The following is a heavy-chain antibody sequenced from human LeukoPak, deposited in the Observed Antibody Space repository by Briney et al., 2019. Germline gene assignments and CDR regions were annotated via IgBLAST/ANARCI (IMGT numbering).Heavy chain of an antibody. CDR3: ARVPYYYDSSGYYGAFDI. Sequence: PGGSLRLSCATSGFSFDTSAMSWVRQAPGKGLEWVAAVGGNNAGTFYADSVKGRFTISRDNSKNTLYLQMNSLRAEDTAVYYCARVPYYYDSSGYYGAFDIWGQGTMVTVSS. J-gene: IGHJ3*02. V-gene: IGHV3-23*01. CDR2: VGGNNAGT. D-gene: IGHD3-22*01. CDR1: GFSFDTSA.